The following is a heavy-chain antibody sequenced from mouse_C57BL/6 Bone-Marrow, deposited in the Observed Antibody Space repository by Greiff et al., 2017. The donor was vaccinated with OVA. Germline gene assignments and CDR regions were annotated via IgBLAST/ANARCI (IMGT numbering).Heavy chain of an antibody. J-gene: IGHJ2*01. V-gene: IGHV1-81*01. D-gene: IGHD1-1*01. CDR2: IYPRSGNT. CDR3: ARAHYYDSSYYFDY. Sequence: VKLQESGAELARPGASVKLSCKASGYTFTSYGISWVKQRTGQGLEWIGEIYPRSGNTYYNEKFKGKATLTADKSSSTAYMELRSLTSEDSAVYFCARAHYYDSSYYFDYWGQGTTLTVSS. CDR1: GYTFTSYG.